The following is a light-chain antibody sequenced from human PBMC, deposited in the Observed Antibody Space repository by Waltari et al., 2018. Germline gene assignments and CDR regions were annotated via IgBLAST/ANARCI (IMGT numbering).Light chain of an antibody. J-gene: IGKJ3*01. CDR3: QQYDSYLFT. Sequence: IRXTXXPSXLSASVGDRVTITCRASQSINTWLAWYQQRPGKAPKVLIYKASTLESGVPSRFSGSGSGTEFTLTISSLQPDDFATYYCQQYDSYLFTFGPGTTVDVK. CDR2: KAS. CDR1: QSINTW. V-gene: IGKV1-5*03.